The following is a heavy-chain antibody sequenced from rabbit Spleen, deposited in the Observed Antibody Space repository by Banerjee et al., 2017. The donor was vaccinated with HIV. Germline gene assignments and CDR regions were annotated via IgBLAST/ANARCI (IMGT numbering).Heavy chain of an antibody. J-gene: IGHJ6*01. CDR3: ARDTGSSFSSYGMDL. V-gene: IGHV1S45*01. D-gene: IGHD8-1*01. Sequence: QEQLEESGGDLVKPGASPTLTCIASGVSFSGSSYMSWVRQAPGKGLEWIACINAVTGKAVYASWAKGRFTFSKTSSTTVTLQMTSLTVADTATYFCARDTGSSFSSYGMDLWGPGTLVTVS. CDR1: GVSFSGSSY. CDR2: INAVTGKA.